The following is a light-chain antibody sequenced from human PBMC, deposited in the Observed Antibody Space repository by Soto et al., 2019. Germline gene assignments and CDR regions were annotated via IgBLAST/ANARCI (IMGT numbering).Light chain of an antibody. Sequence: IVLTQSPGTLSLSPGERATLSCRRSHRTANSYFAWSQRKPGQAPRLLIYGTSTRATGVPARFSGSGSGTEFTLTISSLQSEDFAVYYCQQRSNWPPITFGQGTRLEI. CDR3: QQRSNWPPIT. J-gene: IGKJ5*01. CDR2: GTS. V-gene: IGKV3D-20*02. CDR1: HRTANSY.